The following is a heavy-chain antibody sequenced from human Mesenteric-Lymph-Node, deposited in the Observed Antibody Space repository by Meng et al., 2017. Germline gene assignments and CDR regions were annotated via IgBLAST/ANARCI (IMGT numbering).Heavy chain of an antibody. CDR3: ARVSVTTYYYYYGMDV. CDR2: IYHSGST. D-gene: IGHD4-11*01. CDR1: GGSISSSNW. V-gene: IGHV4-4*02. Sequence: GSLRLSCAVSGGSISSSNWWSWVRQPPGKGLEWIGEIYHSGSTNYNPSLKSRVTISVDKSKNQFSLKLSSVTAADTAVYYCARVSVTTYYYYYGMDVWGQGTTVTVSS. J-gene: IGHJ6*02.